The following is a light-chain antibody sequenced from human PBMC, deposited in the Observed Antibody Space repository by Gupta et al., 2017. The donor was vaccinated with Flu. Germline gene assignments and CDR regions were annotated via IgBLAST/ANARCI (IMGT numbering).Light chain of an antibody. Sequence: DIQMTQSPSSVSASVGDRVIISCRASQGVSNGLAWYQQKPGEAPKLLIYAASTLQSGVPSRFSGSGFGTDFSLTISSLQPDDSATYYCQQAYFFPITFGGGTKVEIK. CDR1: QGVSNG. CDR2: AAS. J-gene: IGKJ4*01. V-gene: IGKV1D-12*01. CDR3: QQAYFFPIT.